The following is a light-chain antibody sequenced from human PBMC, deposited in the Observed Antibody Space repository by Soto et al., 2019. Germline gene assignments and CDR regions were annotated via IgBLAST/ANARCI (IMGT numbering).Light chain of an antibody. CDR3: QQFGCSPLFT. V-gene: IGKV3-20*01. Sequence: EIVLTQSPGTLSLCPGERATLSCRASQSVSSSYLAWYQQKPGQAPRLLIYGASSRATGSPDRFSGSGSGTDFTLTISRLEPEDFAVYYCQQFGCSPLFTFGPGTKVDVK. CDR1: QSVSSSY. J-gene: IGKJ3*01. CDR2: GAS.